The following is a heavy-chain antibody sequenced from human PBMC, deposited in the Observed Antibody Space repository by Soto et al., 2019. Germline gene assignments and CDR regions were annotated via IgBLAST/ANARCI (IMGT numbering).Heavy chain of an antibody. Sequence: QVELVESGGGASQPGGSLRRACAASGITFSNFGMHWVRQAPGKGLEWLAVISYDGSKNYYADSVKGRFTISRDNSKKTLYIRMKILPIEATAVYYCARASASRMIPEVVTDDIDYWGQGTLVTVYS. D-gene: IGHD3-16*01. J-gene: IGHJ4*02. V-gene: IGHV3-30*19. CDR1: GITFSNFG. CDR3: ARASASRMIPEVVTDDIDY. CDR2: ISYDGSKN.